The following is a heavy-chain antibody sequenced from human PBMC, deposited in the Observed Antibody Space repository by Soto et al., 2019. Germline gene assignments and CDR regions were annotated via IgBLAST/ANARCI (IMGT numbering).Heavy chain of an antibody. V-gene: IGHV1-2*02. CDR3: ARDLFVLMVYAIYYYYGMDV. CDR1: GYTFTGYY. CDR2: INPNSGGT. D-gene: IGHD2-8*01. J-gene: IGHJ6*02. Sequence: ASVKVSCKASGYTFTGYYMHWVRQAPGQGLEWMGWINPNSGGTNYAQKFQGRVTMTRDTSISTAYMELSRLRSDDTAVYYCARDLFVLMVYAIYYYYGMDVWGQGTTVTVSS.